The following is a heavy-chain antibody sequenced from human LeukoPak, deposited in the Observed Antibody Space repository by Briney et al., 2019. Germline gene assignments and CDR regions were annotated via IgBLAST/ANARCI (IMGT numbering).Heavy chain of an antibody. Sequence: SETLSLTCTVSGGSISSYYWSWIRQPPGKGLVWIGYIYYSGSTTYNPSLKSRVTMSVDTSNNQFSLKLSSVTAADTAVYYCATIINITTIDNYYMDVWGKGTTVTVSS. CDR2: IYYSGST. V-gene: IGHV4-59*01. CDR3: ATIINITTIDNYYMDV. J-gene: IGHJ6*03. CDR1: GGSISSYY. D-gene: IGHD3-22*01.